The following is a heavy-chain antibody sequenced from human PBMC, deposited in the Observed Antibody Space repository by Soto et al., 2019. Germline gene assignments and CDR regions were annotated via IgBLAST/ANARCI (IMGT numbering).Heavy chain of an antibody. V-gene: IGHV1-2*02. D-gene: IGHD3-10*01. CDR1: GYTFTGYY. J-gene: IGHJ6*02. Sequence: QVQLVQSGAEVKKPGASVKVSCKASGYTFTGYYMHWVRQAPGQGLEWMGWINPNSGGTNYAQKFQGRVTMTRDTSISTAYMELSRLRSDDTAVYYCARGPPGGELPSPYYYYGMDVWGQGTTVTVSS. CDR2: INPNSGGT. CDR3: ARGPPGGELPSPYYYYGMDV.